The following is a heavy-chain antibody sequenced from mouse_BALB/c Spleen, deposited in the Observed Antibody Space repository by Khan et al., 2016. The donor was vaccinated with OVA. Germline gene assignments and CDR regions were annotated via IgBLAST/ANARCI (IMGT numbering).Heavy chain of an antibody. J-gene: IGHJ3*01. CDR2: INPSTDYT. D-gene: IGHD2-1*01. V-gene: IGHV1-7*01. CDR1: GYTFTNYW. Sequence: QVQLKESGAELAKPGASVKMSCKASGYTFTNYWMHWVRQRPGQGLEWIGYINPSTDYTEYNQKFKDKATLTADKSSSTAYMQLSSLTSEDSAVNYCARRGVYGIFAYWGQGTLVTVSA. CDR3: ARRGVYGIFAY.